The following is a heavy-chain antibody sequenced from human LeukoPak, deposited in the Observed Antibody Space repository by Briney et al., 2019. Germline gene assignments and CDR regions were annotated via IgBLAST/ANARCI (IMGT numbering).Heavy chain of an antibody. D-gene: IGHD6-13*01. CDR3: AKSKKGAAAGPTLFDY. CDR1: GFTFDGYA. Sequence: HPGGSLRLSCAASGFTFDGYAMHWVRQAPGKGLEWVSGISWNSGSIGYADSVKGRFTISRDNAKNSLYLQMNSLRAEDMALYYCAKSKKGAAAGPTLFDYWGQGTLVTVSS. J-gene: IGHJ4*02. V-gene: IGHV3-9*03. CDR2: ISWNSGSI.